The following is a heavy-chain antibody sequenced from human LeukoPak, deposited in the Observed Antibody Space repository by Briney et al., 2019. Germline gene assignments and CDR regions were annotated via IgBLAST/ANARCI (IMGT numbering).Heavy chain of an antibody. J-gene: IGHJ6*03. CDR2: INPNSGGT. CDR3: ARDGGREYRSEYLWDYYYYYMDV. D-gene: IGHD6-19*01. Sequence: ASVKVSCKASGYTFTGYYMHWVRQAPGQGLEWMGWINPNSGGTNYAQKFQGRVTMTRDTSICTAYMELSRLRSDDTAVYYCARDGGREYRSEYLWDYYYYYMDVWGKGTTGTVSS. V-gene: IGHV1-2*02. CDR1: GYTFTGYY.